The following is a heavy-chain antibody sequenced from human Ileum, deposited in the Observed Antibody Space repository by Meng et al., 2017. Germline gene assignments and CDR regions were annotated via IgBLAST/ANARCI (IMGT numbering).Heavy chain of an antibody. J-gene: IGHJ4*02. D-gene: IGHD3-22*01. Sequence: VQLQQWGAGLLKPSETLSLTCAVDGGSFSGYYWSWIRQPPGKGLEWIGEINHSGNTNYNPSLKSRVTISVDTSKNQFSLKLSSVTAADTAVYYCSRTSYYDNSGYYPGWGQGTLVTVSS. CDR2: INHSGNT. CDR3: SRTSYYDNSGYYPG. V-gene: IGHV4-34*01. CDR1: GGSFSGYY.